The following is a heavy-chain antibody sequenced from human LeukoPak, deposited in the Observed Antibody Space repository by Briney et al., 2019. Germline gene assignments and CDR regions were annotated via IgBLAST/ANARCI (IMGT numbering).Heavy chain of an antibody. CDR3: ARDKGGRYCSSTSCYGGWFDP. D-gene: IGHD2-2*01. CDR1: GGSISSGGYY. CDR2: IYYSGST. J-gene: IGHJ5*02. Sequence: SETLSLTCTVSGGSISSGGYYWSWIRQHPGKGLEWIGYIYYSGSTYYNPSLKSRVTISADTSKNQFSLKLSSVTAADTAVYYCARDKGGRYCSSTSCYGGWFDPWGQGTLVTVSS. V-gene: IGHV4-31*03.